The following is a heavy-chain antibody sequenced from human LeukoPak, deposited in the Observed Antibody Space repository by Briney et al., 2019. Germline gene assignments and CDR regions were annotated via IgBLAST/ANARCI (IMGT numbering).Heavy chain of an antibody. Sequence: ASVKVSCKASGGTFSSYAISWVRQAPGQGLEWMGGIIPIFGTANYAQKFQGRVTITADKSTSTAYMELSSLRSEDTAVYYCAVTMGYSGYDYWGQGTLVTVSS. CDR3: AVTMGYSGYDY. CDR2: IIPIFGTA. CDR1: GGTFSSYA. V-gene: IGHV1-69*06. J-gene: IGHJ4*02. D-gene: IGHD5-12*01.